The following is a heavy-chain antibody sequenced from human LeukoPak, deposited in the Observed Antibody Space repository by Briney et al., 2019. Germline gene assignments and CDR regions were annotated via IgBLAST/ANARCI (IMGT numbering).Heavy chain of an antibody. V-gene: IGHV3-74*01. J-gene: IGHJ4*02. CDR1: GFTFSSYW. CDR3: ARGPWSLVITFGGDAFDY. D-gene: IGHD3-16*01. CDR2: INSDGSST. Sequence: GGSLRLSCAASGFTFSSYWMHWVRQAPGKWLVWVSRINSDGSSTSYADSVKSRFTISRDNAKDTLYLQMNSLRAEDTAVYYCARGPWSLVITFGGDAFDYWGQGALVTVSS.